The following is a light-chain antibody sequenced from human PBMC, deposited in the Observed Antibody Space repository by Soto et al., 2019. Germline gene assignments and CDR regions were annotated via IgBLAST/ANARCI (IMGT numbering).Light chain of an antibody. J-gene: IGLJ1*01. CDR1: SSNIGAGYE. Sequence: QSVLTQPPSVPGAPGQRVTISCTGSSSNIGAGYEVHWYQQLPGTAPKLLIYGNSNRPSGVPDRFSGSKSGTSASLAITGLQAEDEADYYCQSYDSSLSALYVFGTGTKLTVL. CDR2: GNS. V-gene: IGLV1-40*01. CDR3: QSYDSSLSALYV.